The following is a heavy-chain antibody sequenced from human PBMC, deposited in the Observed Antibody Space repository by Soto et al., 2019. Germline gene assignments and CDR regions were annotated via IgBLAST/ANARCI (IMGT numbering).Heavy chain of an antibody. CDR2: IYHSGST. J-gene: IGHJ4*02. D-gene: IGHD1-26*01. CDR3: ARVGATTEPFDY. Sequence: LSLTCAVSGYSISSGYYWGWIRQPPGKGLEWIGSIYHSGSTYYNPSLKSRVTISVDTSKNQFSLKLSSVTAADTAVYYCARVGATTEPFDYWGQGTLVTVSS. V-gene: IGHV4-38-2*01. CDR1: GYSISSGYY.